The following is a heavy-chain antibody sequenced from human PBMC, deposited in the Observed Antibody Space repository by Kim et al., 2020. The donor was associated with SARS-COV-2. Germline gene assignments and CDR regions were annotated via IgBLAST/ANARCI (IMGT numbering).Heavy chain of an antibody. CDR3: AKDRGVVVVAASLDY. J-gene: IGHJ4*01. D-gene: IGHD2-15*01. Sequence: GGSLRLSCAASGFTFSSYGMHWVRQAPGKGLEWVAVISYDGSNKYYADSVKGRFTISRDNSKNTLYLQMNSLRAEDTSVYYCAKDRGVVVVAASLDYWG. CDR1: GFTFSSYG. V-gene: IGHV3-30*18. CDR2: ISYDGSNK.